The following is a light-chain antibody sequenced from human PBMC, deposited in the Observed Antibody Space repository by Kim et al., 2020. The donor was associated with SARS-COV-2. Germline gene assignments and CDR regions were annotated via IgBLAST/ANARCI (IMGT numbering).Light chain of an antibody. J-gene: IGLJ3*02. Sequence: QSVLTQPPSASETPGQRVTIFCSGSSSNIGSNTVTWYQQRPGTAPKLLIYSNDQRPSGVPDRFSGSKSGTSASLAISGLQSEDEADYYCAAWDDRLNGPVFGGGTQLTVL. CDR1: SSNIGSNT. V-gene: IGLV1-44*01. CDR2: SND. CDR3: AAWDDRLNGPV.